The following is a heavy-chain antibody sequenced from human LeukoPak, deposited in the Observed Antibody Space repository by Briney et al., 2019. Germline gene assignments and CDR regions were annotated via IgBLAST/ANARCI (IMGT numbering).Heavy chain of an antibody. Sequence: SQTLSLTCALSGDSVSSSSAAWNWIRQSPSRGLEWLGRTYYRSKWHNDYSVSVKSRITINPDTSKNQFSLQLNSVTPEDTAIYYCARDADEVDTFDIWGQGTMVTVSS. CDR2: TYYRSKWHN. CDR3: ARDADEVDTFDI. J-gene: IGHJ3*02. V-gene: IGHV6-1*01. CDR1: GDSVSSSSAA.